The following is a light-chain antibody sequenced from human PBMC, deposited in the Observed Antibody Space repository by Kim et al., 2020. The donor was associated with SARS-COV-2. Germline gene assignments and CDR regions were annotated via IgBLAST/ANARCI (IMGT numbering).Light chain of an antibody. V-gene: IGLV1-44*01. CDR3: AAWDDRLNGPV. CDR1: SANIGRNA. CDR2: SHK. J-gene: IGLJ3*02. Sequence: GQRVTICCHGSSANIGRNAVNWYQHLPGTAPKPLIFSHKQRPSGVPDRVAGSKAGTSASLAISGHQSEDETDYYCAAWDDRLNGPVFGGGTKLTVL.